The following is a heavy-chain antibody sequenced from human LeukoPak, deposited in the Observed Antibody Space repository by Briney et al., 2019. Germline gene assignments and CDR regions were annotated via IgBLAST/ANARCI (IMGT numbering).Heavy chain of an antibody. Sequence: ASVKVSCKASGYSFTDYDIHWVRQAPGQGLEWMGWVNPNSGDTMYAQKFQGRVTMTRDTSIRTAYMELSSLTSDDTAVYYCARESQWLSNWGQGTLVTVSS. CDR2: VNPNSGDT. D-gene: IGHD6-19*01. CDR3: ARESQWLSN. V-gene: IGHV1-2*02. CDR1: GYSFTDYD. J-gene: IGHJ4*02.